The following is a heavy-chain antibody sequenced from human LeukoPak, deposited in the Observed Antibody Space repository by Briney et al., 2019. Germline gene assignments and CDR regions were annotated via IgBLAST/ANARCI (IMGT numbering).Heavy chain of an antibody. D-gene: IGHD1-26*01. CDR2: FTSDGNSM. V-gene: IGHV3-74*01. J-gene: IGHJ4*02. CDR1: GFTLSSYT. CDR3: ARAQVGTPTDC. Sequence: GGSLRLSCAASGFTLSSYTMYWVRQAPGRGLVWVARFTSDGNSMTYADFVKGRFTVSRDITKNTLYLQMNSLRAEDTAVYYCARAQVGTPTDCWGQGTLVTVSS.